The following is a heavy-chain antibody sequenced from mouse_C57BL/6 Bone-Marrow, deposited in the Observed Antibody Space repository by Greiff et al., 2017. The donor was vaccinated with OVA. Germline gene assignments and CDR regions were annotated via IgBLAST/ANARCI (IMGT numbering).Heavy chain of an antibody. Sequence: VKLQESGAELVRPGTSVKMSCKASGYTFTNYWIGWAKQRPGHGLEWIGDNYPGGGYTNYNEKFKGKATLTADKSSSTAYMQFSSLTSEDSAIYYCARHRKSYGSSYDYAMDYWGQGTSVTVSS. CDR2: NYPGGGYT. CDR3: ARHRKSYGSSYDYAMDY. CDR1: GYTFTNYW. V-gene: IGHV1-63*01. J-gene: IGHJ4*01. D-gene: IGHD1-1*01.